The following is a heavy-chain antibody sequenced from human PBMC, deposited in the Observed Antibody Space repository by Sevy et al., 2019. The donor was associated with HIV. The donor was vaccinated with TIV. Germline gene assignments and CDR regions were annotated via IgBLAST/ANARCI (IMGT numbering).Heavy chain of an antibody. Sequence: GGSLRLSCAASGFAFSNYYAMHWVRQAPGKGLEWVALISDDGSDKYYADSVKGRFTISRDNFKNTLYLQMNSLTTEDTAVYYCARPRANYVDHYFFYAMDVWGQGTTVTVSS. CDR1: GFAFSNYYA. CDR3: ARPRANYVDHYFFYAMDV. CDR2: ISDDGSDK. D-gene: IGHD4-17*01. V-gene: IGHV3-30-3*01. J-gene: IGHJ6*02.